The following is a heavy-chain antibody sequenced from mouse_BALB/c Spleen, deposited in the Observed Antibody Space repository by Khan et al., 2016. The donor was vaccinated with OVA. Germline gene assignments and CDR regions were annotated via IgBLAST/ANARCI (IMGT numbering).Heavy chain of an antibody. Sequence: EVKLEESGPGLEPSQSLSLTCTVTGYSITSGYAWNWIRQFPGNKLEWMGYISYSGGTSYNPSLKSRISITRDTSKNQFFLQLNSVTTEDTATYYCARGNYYGYYFDYWGQGTTLTVSS. CDR3: ARGNYYGYYFDY. CDR2: ISYSGGT. J-gene: IGHJ2*01. V-gene: IGHV3-2*02. CDR1: GYSITSGYA. D-gene: IGHD1-1*01.